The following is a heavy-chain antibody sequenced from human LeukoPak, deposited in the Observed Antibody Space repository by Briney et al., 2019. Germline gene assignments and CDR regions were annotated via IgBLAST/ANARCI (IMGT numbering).Heavy chain of an antibody. CDR1: GYTLTELS. J-gene: IGHJ1*01. V-gene: IGHV1-24*01. CDR2: FDPEDGET. Sequence: GSVKVSCKVSGYTLTELSMHWVRQAPGKGLEWMGGFDPEDGETIYAQKFQGRVTMTEDTSTDTAYMELSSLRSEDTAVYYCATEHLIQSVIDGKYFQHWGQGTLVTVSS. CDR3: ATEHLIQSVIDGKYFQH. D-gene: IGHD1-1*01.